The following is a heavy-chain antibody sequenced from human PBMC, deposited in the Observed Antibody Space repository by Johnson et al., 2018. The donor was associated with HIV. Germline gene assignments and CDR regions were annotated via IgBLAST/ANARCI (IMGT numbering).Heavy chain of an antibody. Sequence: EQLVESGGGVVQPGRSLRLSCAASGFTFSSYDMHWVRQATGKGLEWVSAIGTAGDTYYPGSVKGRFTISRENAKNSLYLQLNSRRAEDTAVYYCARPGGDYSAFDIWGQGTMVTVSS. CDR2: IGTAGDT. CDR3: ARPGGDYSAFDI. J-gene: IGHJ3*02. CDR1: GFTFSSYD. D-gene: IGHD4-17*01. V-gene: IGHV3-13*01.